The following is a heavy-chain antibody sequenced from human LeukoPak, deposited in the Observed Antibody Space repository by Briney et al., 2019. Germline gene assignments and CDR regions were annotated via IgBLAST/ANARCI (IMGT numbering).Heavy chain of an antibody. CDR1: GFTFSSYA. CDR3: AKDLSGMDV. J-gene: IGHJ6*02. V-gene: IGHV3-23*01. Sequence: GGSLRLSCAASGFTFSSYAMSWVRQAPGKGLEWVSAISGSGGSTYYADSVKCRFTISRDNSNNTMYLQMNSLRAEDTGVYYCAKDLSGMDVWGQATTVTVSS. CDR2: ISGSGGST.